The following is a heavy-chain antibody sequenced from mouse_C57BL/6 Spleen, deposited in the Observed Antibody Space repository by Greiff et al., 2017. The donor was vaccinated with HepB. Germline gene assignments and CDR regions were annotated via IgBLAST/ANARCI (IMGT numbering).Heavy chain of an antibody. J-gene: IGHJ4*01. CDR2: ISSGGSYT. Sequence: EVQVVESGGDLVKPGGSLKLSCAASGFTFSSYGMSWVRQTPDKRLEWVATISSGGSYTYYPDSVKGRFTISRDNAKNTLYLQMSSLKSEDTAMYYCARHPPYSTHAMDYWGQGTSVTVSS. CDR3: ARHPPYSTHAMDY. D-gene: IGHD2-5*01. V-gene: IGHV5-6*01. CDR1: GFTFSSYG.